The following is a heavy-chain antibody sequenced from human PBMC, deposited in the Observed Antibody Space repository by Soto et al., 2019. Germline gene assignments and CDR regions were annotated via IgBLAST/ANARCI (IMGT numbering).Heavy chain of an antibody. CDR2: ISYDGSNK. J-gene: IGHJ6*02. Sequence: LGLSCAASGFPFSTYAMHWVRHAPGKGLQGVAVISYDGSNKYYADSVKGRFTISRDNSNNTLYLQMNSLRADDTALYYCARDLGGIQLWLRDYYYYGMGLGGHGTKV. CDR3: ARDLGGIQLWLRDYYYYGMGL. CDR1: GFPFSTYA. V-gene: IGHV3-30-3*01. D-gene: IGHD5-18*01.